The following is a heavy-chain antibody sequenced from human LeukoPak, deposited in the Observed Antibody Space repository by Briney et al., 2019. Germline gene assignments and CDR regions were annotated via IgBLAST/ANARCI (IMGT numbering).Heavy chain of an antibody. D-gene: IGHD5-18*01. J-gene: IGHJ4*02. CDR3: AREHSYGYSFDY. Sequence: ASVKVSCKASGYTFTSYYMHWVRQAPGQGLEWMGIIKPSGGSTSYAQRFQGRVTMTRDTSTSTVYMELSSLRSEDTAVYYCAREHSYGYSFDYWGQGTLVTVSS. CDR1: GYTFTSYY. V-gene: IGHV1-46*01. CDR2: IKPSGGST.